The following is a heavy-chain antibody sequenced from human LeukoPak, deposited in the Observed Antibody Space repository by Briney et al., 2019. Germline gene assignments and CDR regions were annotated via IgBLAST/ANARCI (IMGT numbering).Heavy chain of an antibody. CDR2: IRYDGSNK. CDR1: GFTFSSYG. CDR3: GKDPNGDYIGAFDM. D-gene: IGHD4-17*01. Sequence: GGSLRLSCAASGFTFSSYGMHWVRQAPGKGLEWVAFIRYDGSNKYYADSVKGRFTISRDNSKNTLFLQVNSLRVEDTAVYYCGKDPNGDYIGAFDMWGQGTMVTVSP. V-gene: IGHV3-30*02. J-gene: IGHJ3*02.